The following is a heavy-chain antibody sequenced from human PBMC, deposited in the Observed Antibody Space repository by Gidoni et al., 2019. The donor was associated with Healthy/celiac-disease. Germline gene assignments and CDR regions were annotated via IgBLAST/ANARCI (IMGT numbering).Heavy chain of an antibody. CDR2: ISGSGGST. J-gene: IGHJ3*02. CDR1: GFTFSSYA. Sequence: VQLVESGGGLVQPGGSLRLSCAASGFTFSSYALSWVRQAPGKGLEWVSAISGSGGSTYYADYVKGRFTISRDNSKNTLYLQMNSLRAEDTAVYYCAYPWGSGSGPFDIWGQGTMVTVSS. CDR3: AYPWGSGSGPFDI. D-gene: IGHD3-10*01. V-gene: IGHV3-23*04.